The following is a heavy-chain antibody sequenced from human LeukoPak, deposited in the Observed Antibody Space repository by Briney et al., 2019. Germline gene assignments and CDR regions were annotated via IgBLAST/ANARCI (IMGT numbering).Heavy chain of an antibody. Sequence: GGSLRLSCSASGFTFSSYAMHWVRQAPGKGLEYVSAISSNGGSTYYADSVKGRFTISRDNSKNTLYLQMSSLRAEDTAVYYCVKGPRQDWFDPWGQGTLVTVPS. J-gene: IGHJ5*02. V-gene: IGHV3-64D*06. CDR2: ISSNGGST. CDR1: GFTFSSYA. CDR3: VKGPRQDWFDP.